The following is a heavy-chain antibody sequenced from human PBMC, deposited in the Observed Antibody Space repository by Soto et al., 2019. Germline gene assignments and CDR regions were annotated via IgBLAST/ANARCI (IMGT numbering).Heavy chain of an antibody. Sequence: QVQLVQSGAEVKKPGASVKVSCKASGYTFTSYGISWVRQAPGQGLEWMGWISPSNDNINYAQMFRGRVTVTTDASTSTADMELTSLRPDDTAMYYCARDEDSGWNYFDYWGQGTLVTVSS. CDR3: ARDEDSGWNYFDY. J-gene: IGHJ4*02. CDR2: ISPSNDNI. CDR1: GYTFTSYG. D-gene: IGHD6-19*01. V-gene: IGHV1-18*01.